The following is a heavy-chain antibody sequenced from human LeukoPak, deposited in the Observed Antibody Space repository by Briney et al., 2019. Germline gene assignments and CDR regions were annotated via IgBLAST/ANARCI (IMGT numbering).Heavy chain of an antibody. D-gene: IGHD2-15*01. J-gene: IGHJ4*02. CDR1: GFTVSSNY. V-gene: IGHV3-66*01. CDR3: ARRYCSGGSCYWLGY. Sequence: GGSLRLSCAASGFTVSSNYMSWVRQAPGKGLEWVSVIYSGGSTYYADSVKGRFTISRDNSKNTLYLQMNSLRAEDTAVYYCARRYCSGGSCYWLGYWGQGTLVTVSS. CDR2: IYSGGST.